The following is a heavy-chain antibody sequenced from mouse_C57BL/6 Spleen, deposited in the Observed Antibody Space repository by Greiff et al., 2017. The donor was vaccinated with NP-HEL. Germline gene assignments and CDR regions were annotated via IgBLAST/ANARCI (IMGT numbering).Heavy chain of an antibody. CDR2: IYPGDGGT. Sequence: QVQLQQSGPELVKPGASVKISCKASGYAFSSSWMNWVKQRPGKGLEWIGRIYPGDGGTNYNGKFKGKATLTADKSSSTAYMQLSSLTSEDSAVYFCARRNYYGSLYFDYWGQGTTLTVSS. D-gene: IGHD1-1*01. V-gene: IGHV1-82*01. CDR1: GYAFSSSW. CDR3: ARRNYYGSLYFDY. J-gene: IGHJ2*01.